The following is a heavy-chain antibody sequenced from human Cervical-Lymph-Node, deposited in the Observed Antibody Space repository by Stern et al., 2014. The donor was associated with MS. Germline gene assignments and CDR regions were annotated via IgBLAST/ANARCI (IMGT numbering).Heavy chain of an antibody. D-gene: IGHD3-10*02. CDR1: GYTFTTYG. CDR2: ISTFSGKT. Sequence: QVQLLQPGSEVRKPGASVTGSCTTSGYTFTTYGLSWVRQVPGQGPEWMGWISTFSGKTDYARSLQDRVTMTTNTSTSTVYLEVRSLTSEDTAVYYCARVFGDFDYWGQGTLVTVSS. J-gene: IGHJ4*02. V-gene: IGHV1-18*01. CDR3: ARVFGDFDY.